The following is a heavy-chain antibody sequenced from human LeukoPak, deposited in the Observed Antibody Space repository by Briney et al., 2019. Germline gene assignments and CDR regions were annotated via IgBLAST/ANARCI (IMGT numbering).Heavy chain of an antibody. D-gene: IGHD6-6*01. CDR3: ARDVSYSSSSVWFDP. J-gene: IGHJ5*02. Sequence: PGGSPRLSCAASGFTFSSYWMHWVRQAPGKGLVWVSRINTDGSSTSYADSVKGRFTISRDNAKNTLYLQMNSLRAEDMAVYYCARDVSYSSSSVWFDPWGQGTLVTVSS. V-gene: IGHV3-74*01. CDR2: INTDGSST. CDR1: GFTFSSYW.